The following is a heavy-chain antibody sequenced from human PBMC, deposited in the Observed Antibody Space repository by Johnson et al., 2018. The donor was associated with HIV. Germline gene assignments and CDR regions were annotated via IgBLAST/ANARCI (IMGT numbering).Heavy chain of an antibody. Sequence: QVQLVESGGGLVQPGGSLRLSCVASGFSFSSYGMHWVRQAPGKGLEWVALISYDGSNKYYADSVKGRFTISRDNSKNTLYLQMNSLRAEDTAVYYCANIGSGWYSDAFDIWGQGTMVTVSS. CDR1: GFSFSSYG. CDR2: ISYDGSNK. V-gene: IGHV3-30*18. D-gene: IGHD6-19*01. CDR3: ANIGSGWYSDAFDI. J-gene: IGHJ3*02.